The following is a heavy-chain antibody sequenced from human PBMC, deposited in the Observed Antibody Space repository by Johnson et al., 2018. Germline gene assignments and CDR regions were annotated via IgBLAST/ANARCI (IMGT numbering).Heavy chain of an antibody. V-gene: IGHV3-21*01. CDR1: GFIFSSYS. Sequence: VQLVESGGGLVKPGGSLRLSCAASGFIFSSYSMNWVRQAPGEGLEWVSSISSSTSFIYYADSVKGRFTISRDNAKNSLFLQMISLRAEDTAVYYCARGLFGAGTYFDSWGQGTMVTVSS. CDR3: ARGLFGAGTYFDS. D-gene: IGHD3-10*01. CDR2: ISSSTSFI. J-gene: IGHJ4*02.